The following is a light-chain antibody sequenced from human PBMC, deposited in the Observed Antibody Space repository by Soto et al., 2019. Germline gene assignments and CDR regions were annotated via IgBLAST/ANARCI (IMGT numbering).Light chain of an antibody. Sequence: SYELTQPPSVSVAPGQTARITCGGNNIGSKSVHWYQQKPGQAPVLVVYDDSYRPSGIPERFSGSNSGNTATLTISRVEAGDEADYYCQVWDSSSDPWVFGGGTKLTVL. CDR1: NIGSKS. CDR2: DDS. CDR3: QVWDSSSDPWV. J-gene: IGLJ3*02. V-gene: IGLV3-21*02.